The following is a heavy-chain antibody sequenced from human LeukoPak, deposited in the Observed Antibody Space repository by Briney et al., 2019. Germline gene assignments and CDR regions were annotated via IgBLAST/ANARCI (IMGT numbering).Heavy chain of an antibody. V-gene: IGHV3-23*01. CDR2: ISGSGGST. D-gene: IGHD1-26*01. CDR3: ANTEEWELQDYYYGMDV. Sequence: GGSLRLSCAAYGFTCSSYAMSCVRQAPGKGLEWVSAISGSGGSTYYADSVKGRFTISRGNSKNTLYLQMNSLRAEDTAVYYCANTEEWELQDYYYGMDVWGQGTTVTVSS. CDR1: GFTCSSYA. J-gene: IGHJ6*02.